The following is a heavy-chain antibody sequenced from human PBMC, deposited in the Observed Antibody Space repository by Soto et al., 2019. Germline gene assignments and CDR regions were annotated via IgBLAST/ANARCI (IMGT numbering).Heavy chain of an antibody. V-gene: IGHV4-39*01. CDR1: GDSISSSNYY. CDR3: ARLGGYYQALDH. D-gene: IGHD3-3*01. CDR2: MYNGGST. J-gene: IGHJ4*02. Sequence: SETLSLTCTVSGDSISSSNYYWCGIRQPPGKGLEWIGSMYNGGSTYYNPSLKSRVTISVDTSKNQFSLELTSVTAADTAVYYCARLGGYYQALDHWSRGTLVTVSS.